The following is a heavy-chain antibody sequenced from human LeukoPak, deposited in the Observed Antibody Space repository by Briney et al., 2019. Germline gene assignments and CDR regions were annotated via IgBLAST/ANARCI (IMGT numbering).Heavy chain of an antibody. CDR3: ARDWPIVIADF. CDR1: GYTFTSHG. V-gene: IGHV1-18*01. Sequence: ASVKVSCKTSGYTFTSHGVSWVRRAPGQGLEWMGWISANNGDTNYAQKFQGRLSMTTDTSTATAYMELNSLTSDDTAVYYCARDWPIVIADFWGQGTLVTVSS. D-gene: IGHD2/OR15-2a*01. J-gene: IGHJ4*02. CDR2: ISANNGDT.